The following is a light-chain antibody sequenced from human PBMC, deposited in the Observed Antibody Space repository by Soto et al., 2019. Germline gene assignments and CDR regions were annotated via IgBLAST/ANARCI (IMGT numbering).Light chain of an antibody. V-gene: IGLV1-44*01. CDR1: NSNIGSNT. J-gene: IGLJ2*01. CDR2: SDN. Sequence: QSVLTQSPSASGTPGQRVTISCSGSNSNIGSNTVSWYQQLPGTAPKSLIYSDNQRPSGVPDRISGSRSGTSASLAISGLQSDDEAEYYCAAWDDSLRGRVFGGGTKVTVL. CDR3: AAWDDSLRGRV.